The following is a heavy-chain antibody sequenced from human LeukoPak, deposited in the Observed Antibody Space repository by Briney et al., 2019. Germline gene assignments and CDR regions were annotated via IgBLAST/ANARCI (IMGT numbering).Heavy chain of an antibody. J-gene: IGHJ6*02. D-gene: IGHD3-10*01. CDR2: ISAYNGNT. Sequence: ASVKVSCKASGYTFTSYGISWVRQAPGQGLEWMGWISAYNGNTNYAQKLQGRVTMTTDTSTSTAYMELRSLRSGDTAVYYCARDPVLLWFGERGDYYYGMDVWGQGTTVTVSS. CDR3: ARDPVLLWFGERGDYYYGMDV. V-gene: IGHV1-18*01. CDR1: GYTFTSYG.